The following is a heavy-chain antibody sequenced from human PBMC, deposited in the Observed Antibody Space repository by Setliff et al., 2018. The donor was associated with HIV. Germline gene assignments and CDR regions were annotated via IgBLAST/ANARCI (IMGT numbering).Heavy chain of an antibody. V-gene: IGHV7-4-1*02. CDR2: INTNTGNP. J-gene: IGHJ4*02. CDR3: ARGRDYDFWSGYHELTFYLDY. D-gene: IGHD3-3*01. CDR1: GYTFTSYA. Sequence: ASVKVSCKASGYTFTSYAMNWVRQAPGQGLEWMGWINTNTGNPTYAQGFTGRFVFSLDTSVSTAYLQISSLKAEDTAVYYCARGRDYDFWSGYHELTFYLDYWGQGSLVTVSS.